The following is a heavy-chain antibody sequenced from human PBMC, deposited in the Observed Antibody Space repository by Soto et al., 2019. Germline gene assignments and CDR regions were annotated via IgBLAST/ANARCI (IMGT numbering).Heavy chain of an antibody. Sequence: DSVKVSCKASGYKFTTYFIHWVRQAPGQGLEWMGMIHPSGDTGYAQKFRGRVTMTIDTSTTTAYMELRNLTSEDTAVYFSVRGYCTTSPCSGDFQVWCPATLVSVS. CDR3: VRGYCTTSPCSGDFQV. J-gene: IGHJ1*01. V-gene: IGHV1-46*01. CDR1: GYKFTTYF. D-gene: IGHD2-15*01. CDR2: IHPSGDT.